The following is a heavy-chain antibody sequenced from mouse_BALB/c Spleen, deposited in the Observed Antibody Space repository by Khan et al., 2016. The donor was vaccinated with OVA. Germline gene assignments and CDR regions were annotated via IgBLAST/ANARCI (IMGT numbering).Heavy chain of an antibody. CDR2: IYPGSDGT. J-gene: IGHJ3*01. D-gene: IGHD4-1*01. Sequence: QVQLKQSGPELVKPGASVKMSCKASGYIFTDYVMNWVKQSTGQGLEWIGQIYPGSDGTYYNEKFKDKATLTADRSSSTAYMQLNSLTSEDSAVYFCARGGWDVFAYWGQGTLVTVSA. CDR3: ARGGWDVFAY. V-gene: IGHV1-77*01. CDR1: GYIFTDYV.